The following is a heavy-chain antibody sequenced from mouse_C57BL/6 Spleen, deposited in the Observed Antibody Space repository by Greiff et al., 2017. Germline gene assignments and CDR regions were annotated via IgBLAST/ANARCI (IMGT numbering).Heavy chain of an antibody. CDR3: ARQTFTTVVDYFDY. V-gene: IGHV5-6*01. D-gene: IGHD1-1*01. CDR2: ISSGGSYT. CDR1: GFTFSSYG. Sequence: EVKLVESGGDLVKPGGSLKLSCAASGFTFSSYGMSWVRQTPDKRLEWVATISSGGSYTYYPDSVKGRFTISRDNAKNTLYLQMNSLKSEDTAMYYCARQTFTTVVDYFDYWGQGTTLTVSS. J-gene: IGHJ2*01.